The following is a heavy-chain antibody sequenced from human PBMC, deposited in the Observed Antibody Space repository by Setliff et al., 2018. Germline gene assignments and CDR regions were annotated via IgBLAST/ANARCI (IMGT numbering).Heavy chain of an antibody. J-gene: IGHJ6*04. CDR2: IYYSGST. V-gene: IGHV4-39*01. CDR3: ARHALSFDSAWDV. D-gene: IGHD3-9*01. Sequence: SETLSLTCTVSGGSISSRNYYWGWIRQPPGKGLEWIGSIYYSGSTYYNPSLKSRITISVDTSKNQFSLKLSSVTAADTAVYYCARHALSFDSAWDVWGKGTTVTVSS. CDR1: GGSISSRNYY.